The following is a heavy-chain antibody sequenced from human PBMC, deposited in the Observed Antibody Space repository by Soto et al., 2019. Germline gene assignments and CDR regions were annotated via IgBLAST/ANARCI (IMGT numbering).Heavy chain of an antibody. D-gene: IGHD3-3*01. CDR1: GFTSSSYW. CDR2: ISIDGSRT. V-gene: IGHV3-74*01. Sequence: PGGSLRLSCAASGFTSSSYWMHWVRQAPGKGLVWVLRISIDGSRTNYADSVKGRFTISRDNAKNTLYLQMNGLRAEDTAVYYCAKDGQSGFWSGYYLDVWGQGTTVTVSS. CDR3: AKDGQSGFWSGYYLDV. J-gene: IGHJ6*02.